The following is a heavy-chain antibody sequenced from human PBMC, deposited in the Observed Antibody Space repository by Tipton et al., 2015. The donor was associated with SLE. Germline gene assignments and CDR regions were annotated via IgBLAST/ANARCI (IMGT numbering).Heavy chain of an antibody. CDR1: SGSVSSGAYY. CDR2: IFNTGTT. CDR3: ARFIAAAGILY. J-gene: IGHJ4*02. D-gene: IGHD6-13*01. V-gene: IGHV4-39*07. Sequence: TLSLTCTVSSGSVSSGAYYWAWIRQPPGKGLEWVGTIFNTGTTYYNSSLKSRVAISADTSKNQFSLTLMSVTGADTAAYFCARFIAAAGILYWGQGTLVTVSS.